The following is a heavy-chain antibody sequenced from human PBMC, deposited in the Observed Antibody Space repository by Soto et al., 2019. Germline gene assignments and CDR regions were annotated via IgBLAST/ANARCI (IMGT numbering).Heavy chain of an antibody. CDR1: GGTFSRYG. V-gene: IGHV1-69*13. Sequence: SVKVSFKACGGTFSRYGICWLRQAPGQGLEWMGGIIPMFGATNYAQEFQGRVTITADESTSTAYMELSSLRSEDTAVYYCARDKVRGVINDYYGMDVWGQGTTVTVSS. J-gene: IGHJ6*02. CDR2: IIPMFGAT. D-gene: IGHD3-10*01. CDR3: ARDKVRGVINDYYGMDV.